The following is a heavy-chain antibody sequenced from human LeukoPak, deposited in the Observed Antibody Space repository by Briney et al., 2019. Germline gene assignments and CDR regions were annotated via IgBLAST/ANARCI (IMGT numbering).Heavy chain of an antibody. CDR3: AKDWEQWLVQGFDY. J-gene: IGHJ4*02. V-gene: IGHV3-23*01. D-gene: IGHD6-19*01. Sequence: GGSLRLSCAASGFTFNTNAMNWVRQAPGKGLEWVSAISGSGGSTYYADSVKGRFTISRDNSKNTLYLQMNSLRAEDTAVYYCAKDWEQWLVQGFDYWGQGTLVTVSS. CDR2: ISGSGGST. CDR1: GFTFNTNA.